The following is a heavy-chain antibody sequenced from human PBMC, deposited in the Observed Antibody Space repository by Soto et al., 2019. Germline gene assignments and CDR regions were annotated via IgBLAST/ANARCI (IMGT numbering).Heavy chain of an antibody. Sequence: GGSLRLSCAASGFTVSSNYMSWVRQAPGKGLEWVSVIYSGGSTYYADSVKGRFTISRDNSKNTLYLQMNSLRAEDTAVYYCARDTCSGGSCTFDFWGQGTLVTVSS. CDR2: IYSGGST. CDR3: ARDTCSGGSCTFDF. J-gene: IGHJ4*01. D-gene: IGHD2-15*01. CDR1: GFTVSSNY. V-gene: IGHV3-53*01.